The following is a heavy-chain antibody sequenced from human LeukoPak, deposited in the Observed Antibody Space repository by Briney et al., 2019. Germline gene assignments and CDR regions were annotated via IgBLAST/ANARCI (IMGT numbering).Heavy chain of an antibody. Sequence: GGSLRLSCAASGFTFSSYSMNWVRQAPGKGLEWVPYISSSSSTIYYADSVKGRFTISRDNAKNSLYLQMNSLRAEDTAVYYCARPPGPGNYYYYTDVWGKGTTVTVSS. CDR2: ISSSSSTI. J-gene: IGHJ6*03. CDR1: GFTFSSYS. D-gene: IGHD3-10*01. CDR3: ARPPGPGNYYYYTDV. V-gene: IGHV3-48*01.